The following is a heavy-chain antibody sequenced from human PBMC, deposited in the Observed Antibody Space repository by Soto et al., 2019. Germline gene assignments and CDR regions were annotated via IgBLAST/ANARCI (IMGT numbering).Heavy chain of an antibody. CDR2: INLANGNT. CDR3: ASWGGQRAVYYYDAIDV. D-gene: IGHD3-10*01. Sequence: QVQLVQSGAEVKKPGASVKVSCKASGYTFDSYVMHWVRQAPGQSLELVGRINLANGNTKYSQKYQGWVIFTRDTATSTAYMQLSRLRPEDTAGYHCASWGGQRAVYYYDAIDVWGQGTTVTVSS. J-gene: IGHJ6*02. V-gene: IGHV1-3*01. CDR1: GYTFDSYV.